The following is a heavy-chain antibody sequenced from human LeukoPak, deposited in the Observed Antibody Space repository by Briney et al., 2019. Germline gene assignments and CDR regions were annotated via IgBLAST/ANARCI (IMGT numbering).Heavy chain of an antibody. CDR2: ISSSGSTI. D-gene: IGHD3-10*01. Sequence: EXVXYISSSGSTIYYADSVKGRFTISRDNAKNSLYLQMNSLRAEDTAVYYCARVRVLWFGELLGPADYWGQGTLVTVSS. V-gene: IGHV3-11*01. CDR3: ARVRVLWFGELLGPADY. J-gene: IGHJ4*02.